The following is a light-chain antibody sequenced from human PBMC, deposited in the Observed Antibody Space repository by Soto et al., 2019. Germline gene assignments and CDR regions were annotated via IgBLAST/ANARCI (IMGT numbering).Light chain of an antibody. J-gene: IGKJ5*01. CDR2: GAS. CDR3: QHYGGTPIT. Sequence: EIVLTQSPGTLSLSPGGRATLSCRASQSVSRRLAWYQDRPGQSPRLLMSGASMRASGVPVRFSGSGSGTSFTLTISRLEPEDFAIYYCQHYGGTPITFGLGTRLEIK. CDR1: QSVSRR. V-gene: IGKV3-20*01.